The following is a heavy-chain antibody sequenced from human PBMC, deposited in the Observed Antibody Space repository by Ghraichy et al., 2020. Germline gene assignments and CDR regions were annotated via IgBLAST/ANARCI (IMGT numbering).Heavy chain of an antibody. CDR2: IYWDDDK. Sequence: SGPTLVKPTQTLTLTCTFSGFSLSTSGVGVGWIRQPPGKALEWLALIYWDDDKRYSPSLKSRLTITKDTSKNQVVLTMTNMDPVDTATYYCAHSSSKDVWFGELLVSFDYWGQGTLVTVSS. J-gene: IGHJ4*02. CDR1: GFSLSTSGVG. V-gene: IGHV2-5*02. CDR3: AHSSSKDVWFGELLVSFDY. D-gene: IGHD3-10*01.